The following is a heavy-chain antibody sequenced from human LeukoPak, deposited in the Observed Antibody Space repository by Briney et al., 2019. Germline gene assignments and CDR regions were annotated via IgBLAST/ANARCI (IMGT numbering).Heavy chain of an antibody. D-gene: IGHD1-14*01. CDR3: ARGGSNVDY. Sequence: PSETLSLTCTVSGGSTSSYYWSWIRQPPGKGLEWIGYIYYSGSTNYNPYLKSRVTISVDTSKNQFSLKLSSVTAADTAVYYCARGGSNVDYWGQGTLVTVSS. V-gene: IGHV4-59*01. CDR2: IYYSGST. J-gene: IGHJ4*02. CDR1: GGSTSSYY.